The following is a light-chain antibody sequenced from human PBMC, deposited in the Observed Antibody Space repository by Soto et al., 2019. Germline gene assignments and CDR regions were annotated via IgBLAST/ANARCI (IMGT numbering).Light chain of an antibody. J-gene: IGKJ3*01. CDR1: QSVNSN. Sequence: EIVMTQSPATLSVSPGESATLSCRASQSVNSNLAWYQQKPGQAPRLLIYGASTRATDIPARFSGSGSGTAFTLTISSLQSEDFAVYFCQQYDDWRTFGPGTKVDIK. V-gene: IGKV3-15*01. CDR3: QQYDDWRT. CDR2: GAS.